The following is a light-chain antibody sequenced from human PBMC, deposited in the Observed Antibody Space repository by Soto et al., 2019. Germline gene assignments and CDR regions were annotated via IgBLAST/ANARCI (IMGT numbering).Light chain of an antibody. Sequence: DIQMTQSPSSLSASVGDRVTITCRASQSISSYLNWYQQKPGKAPKFLIYVASTLQSGVPSRFSGSGSGTDFTLTITSLQTEDFATYYCQQSYSSPYTFGQGTKVEIK. J-gene: IGKJ2*01. CDR3: QQSYSSPYT. V-gene: IGKV1-39*01. CDR2: VAS. CDR1: QSISSY.